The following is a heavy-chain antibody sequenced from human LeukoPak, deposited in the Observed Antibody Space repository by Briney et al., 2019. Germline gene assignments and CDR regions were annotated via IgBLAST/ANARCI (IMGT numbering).Heavy chain of an antibody. D-gene: IGHD2-2*02. CDR1: GGSFSGYY. V-gene: IGHV4-34*01. CDR3: ASAPILRGEGGERYRCGLDV. J-gene: IGHJ6*02. CDR2: INHSGST. Sequence: PSETLSLTCAVYGGSFSGYYWSWIRQPPGKGLEWIGEINHSGSTNYNPSLKSRVIISLDTFKNHISLILTSVTAADTAVYYCASAPILRGEGGERYRCGLDVWGQGTTVIVSS.